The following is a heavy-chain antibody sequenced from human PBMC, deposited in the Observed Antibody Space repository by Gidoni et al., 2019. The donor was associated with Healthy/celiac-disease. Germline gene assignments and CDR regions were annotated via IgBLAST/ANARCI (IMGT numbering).Heavy chain of an antibody. CDR1: GGSISSYY. CDR3: ARAYNGYFDY. Sequence: QGQLQVSDPGLVKPSETLSLTCPVSGGSISSYYWSLIRQPPGKGLEWIGYIYYSWSTNYNPSLKSRVTISVDTSKNQFSLKLSSVTAADTAVYYCARAYNGYFDYWGQGTLVTVSS. D-gene: IGHD3-16*01. J-gene: IGHJ4*02. V-gene: IGHV4-59*01. CDR2: IYYSWST.